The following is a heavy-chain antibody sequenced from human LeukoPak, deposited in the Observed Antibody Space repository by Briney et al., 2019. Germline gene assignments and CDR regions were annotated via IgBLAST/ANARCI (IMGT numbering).Heavy chain of an antibody. J-gene: IGHJ5*02. D-gene: IGHD3-3*01. V-gene: IGHV3-15*01. CDR1: GFTFSNAW. CDR3: TTSLLYYDFWSGYLS. CDR2: IKSKTDGGTT. Sequence: GGSLRLSCAASGFTFSNAWMRWVRQAAGKGLEWVGRIKSKTDGGTTDYAAPVKGRFSISRDESKKKRYLRMNSLKTEGTAVYYCTTSLLYYDFWSGYLSWGQGTLVTVSS.